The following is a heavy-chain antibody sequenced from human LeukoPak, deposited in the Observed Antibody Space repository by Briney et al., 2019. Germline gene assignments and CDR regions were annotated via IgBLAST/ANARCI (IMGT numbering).Heavy chain of an antibody. CDR1: GDSISSSNW. Sequence: SGTLSLTCAVSGDSISSSNWWTWVRQPPGKGLEWIGEIYHSGSTNYNPSLKSRVTMSLDKSKNQFSLKLTSVTAADTAVYYCAREAAGHWFDPWGQGTLVTVSS. J-gene: IGHJ5*02. D-gene: IGHD6-25*01. CDR2: IYHSGST. V-gene: IGHV4-4*02. CDR3: AREAAGHWFDP.